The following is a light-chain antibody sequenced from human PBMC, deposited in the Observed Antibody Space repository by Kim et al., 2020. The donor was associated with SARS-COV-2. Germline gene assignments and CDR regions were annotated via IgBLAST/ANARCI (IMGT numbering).Light chain of an antibody. CDR1: SSNIGTNT. J-gene: IGLJ3*02. Sequence: ELTQPPSASGTPGQRVTISCSGSSSNIGTNTVNWYQHLPGTAPKLLIYSDYQRPSGVPDRFSGSKSGTSSSLAISGLQPEDEADYYCAAWDGGLNGVF. CDR2: SDY. V-gene: IGLV1-44*01. CDR3: AAWDGGLNGV.